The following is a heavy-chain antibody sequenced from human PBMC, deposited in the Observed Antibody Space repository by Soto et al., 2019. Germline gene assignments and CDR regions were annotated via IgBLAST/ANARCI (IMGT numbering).Heavy chain of an antibody. CDR2: MNPNSGNT. V-gene: IGHV1-8*01. CDR1: GYTFTSYD. D-gene: IGHD3-10*01. Sequence: ASVKVSCKASGYTFTSYDINWVRQATGQGLEWMGWMNPNSGNTGYAQKFQGRVTMTRNTSISTAYMELSSLRSEDTAVYYCGRLSYYYGSGSPSFFDIWGQGTMVTVSS. J-gene: IGHJ3*02. CDR3: GRLSYYYGSGSPSFFDI.